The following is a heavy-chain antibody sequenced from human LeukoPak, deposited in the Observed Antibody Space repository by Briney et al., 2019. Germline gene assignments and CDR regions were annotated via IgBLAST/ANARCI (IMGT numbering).Heavy chain of an antibody. D-gene: IGHD3-16*02. Sequence: GGSLRLSCAASGFTVSSNYMSWVRQAPGKGLEWVSVIYSGGSTYYADSVKGRFTISRDNSKNTLYPQMNSLRAEDTAVYYCAAHYVWGSYLDYWGQGTLVTVSS. CDR3: AAHYVWGSYLDY. J-gene: IGHJ4*02. CDR2: IYSGGST. V-gene: IGHV3-53*01. CDR1: GFTVSSNY.